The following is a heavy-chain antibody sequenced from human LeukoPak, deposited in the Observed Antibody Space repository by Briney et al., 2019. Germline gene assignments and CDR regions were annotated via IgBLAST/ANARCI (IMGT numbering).Heavy chain of an antibody. D-gene: IGHD6-19*01. CDR3: AKGHSSGWYFLDY. CDR1: GFTFSSYG. J-gene: IGHJ4*02. Sequence: PGGSLRLSCAASGFTFSSYGMHWVRQAPGKGLEWVAVISYDGSNEYYADSVEGRFTISRDNSKNTLYLQMNSLRAEDTAVYYCAKGHSSGWYFLDYWGQGTLVTVSS. V-gene: IGHV3-30*18. CDR2: ISYDGSNE.